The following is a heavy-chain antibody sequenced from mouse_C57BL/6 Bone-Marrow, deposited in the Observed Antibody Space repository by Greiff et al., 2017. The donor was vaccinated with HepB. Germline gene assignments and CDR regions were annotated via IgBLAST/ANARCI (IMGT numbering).Heavy chain of an antibody. J-gene: IGHJ3*01. CDR3: VRGRWYY. CDR1: GYTFTDYT. Sequence: EVQLQQSGPELVKPGASVRISCKTSGYTFTDYTIHWVKQSHGKTLEWIGRINPNIGGTNSNQKFEGKATLTLGMSSSTAYMELRSLTSEDSAVYYCVRGRWYYWGQGTRVTVSA. D-gene: IGHD1-1*02. CDR2: INPNIGGT. V-gene: IGHV1-18*01.